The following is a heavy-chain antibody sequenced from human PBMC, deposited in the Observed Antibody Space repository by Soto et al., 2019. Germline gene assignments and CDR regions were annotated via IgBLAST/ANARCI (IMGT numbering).Heavy chain of an antibody. CDR2: INPNSGGT. CDR1: GYTFTGYY. J-gene: IGHJ3*02. V-gene: IGHV1-2*04. CDR3: ARGRPSDNWNDDAFDI. Sequence: ASVKVSCKASGYTFTGYYMHWVRQAPGQGLEWMGWINPNSGGTNYAQKFQGWVTMTRDTSISTAYMELSRLRSDDTAVYYCARGRPSDNWNDDAFDIWGQGTMVTVSS. D-gene: IGHD1-1*01.